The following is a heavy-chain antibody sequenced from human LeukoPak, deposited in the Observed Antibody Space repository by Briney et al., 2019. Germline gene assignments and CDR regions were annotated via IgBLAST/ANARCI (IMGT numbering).Heavy chain of an antibody. D-gene: IGHD6-13*01. CDR1: GITFSDYY. J-gene: IGHJ4*02. CDR2: IKYDGSEK. CDR3: AKDIEPAGLFLDY. V-gene: IGHV3-7*04. Sequence: GSLRLSCAASGITFSDYYMSWIRQAPGKGLEWVANIKYDGSEKDYMDSVKGRFTISRDNAKNSLYLQMNSLRAEDTAVYYCAKDIEPAGLFLDYWGQGTLVTVSS.